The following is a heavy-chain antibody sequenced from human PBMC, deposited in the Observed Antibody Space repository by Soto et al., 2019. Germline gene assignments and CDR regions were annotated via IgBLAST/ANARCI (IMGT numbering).Heavy chain of an antibody. J-gene: IGHJ5*02. Sequence: GSLILSCAASGFIFENFGMSWVRQAPGKGLDWISSISGSGFKKYYADSVKGRFTISRDNSKSTVYLELNNLSAEDTAVYHCAKNQGVELVPLATVDWFDPWGQGSVVTVSS. CDR1: GFIFENFG. V-gene: IGHV3-23*01. CDR3: AKNQGVELVPLATVDWFDP. CDR2: ISGSGFKK. D-gene: IGHD1-26*01.